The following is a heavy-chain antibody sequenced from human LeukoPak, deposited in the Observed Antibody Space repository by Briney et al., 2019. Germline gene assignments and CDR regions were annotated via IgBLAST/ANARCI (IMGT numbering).Heavy chain of an antibody. CDR2: ITASGTAM. D-gene: IGHD1-26*01. Sequence: GGSLRLSCAASGFTFSSYSMNWVHQAPGKGLEWVSHITASGTAMFYADSVRGRFTISRDNAKNSLYLQMNSLRDEDTAVYYCASSGSYRFDYWGQGTLVTVSS. J-gene: IGHJ4*02. CDR3: ASSGSYRFDY. V-gene: IGHV3-48*02. CDR1: GFTFSSYS.